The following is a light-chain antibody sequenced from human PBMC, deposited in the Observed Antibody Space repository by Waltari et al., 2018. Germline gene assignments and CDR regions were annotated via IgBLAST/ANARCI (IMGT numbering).Light chain of an antibody. J-gene: IGKJ2*01. Sequence: ELVMTQSLATLSVSPGERATLSCRASQSVSSNLAWYQQKPGQAPRLLIYGASTRATGIPARFSGSGSGTEFTLTISSLQSEDFAVYYCQQYNNWPYTFGQGTKLEIK. V-gene: IGKV3-15*01. CDR2: GAS. CDR3: QQYNNWPYT. CDR1: QSVSSN.